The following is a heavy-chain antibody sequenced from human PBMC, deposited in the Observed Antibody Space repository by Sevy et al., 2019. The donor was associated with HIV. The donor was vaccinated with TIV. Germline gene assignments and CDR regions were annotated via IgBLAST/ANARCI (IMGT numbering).Heavy chain of an antibody. CDR2: ISGSGGST. D-gene: IGHD3-22*01. V-gene: IGHV3-23*01. CDR1: GFTVSNYA. J-gene: IGHJ3*02. Sequence: GSLRLSCAASGFTVSNYAMSWVRQAPGKGLEWVSAISGSGGSTYYADSVKGRFTISRDNSKNMLYLQMNSLRAEDTAVYYCAKDLAIVVGEDFDIWRQWTMVTVSS. CDR3: AKDLAIVVGEDFDI.